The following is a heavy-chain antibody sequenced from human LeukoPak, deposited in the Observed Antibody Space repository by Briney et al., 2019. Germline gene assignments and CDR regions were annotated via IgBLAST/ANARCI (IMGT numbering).Heavy chain of an antibody. D-gene: IGHD5-18*01. CDR2: INHSGNT. J-gene: IGHJ4*02. V-gene: IGHV4-34*01. CDR3: ARGWDTAMVFDY. CDR1: GGSFSGYY. Sequence: SETLSLTCAVYGGSFSGYYWSWIRQPPGKGLEWIGEINHSGNTNYNPSLKSRVTISVDTSKNQFSLKLSSVTAADTAVYYCARGWDTAMVFDYWGQGTLVTVSS.